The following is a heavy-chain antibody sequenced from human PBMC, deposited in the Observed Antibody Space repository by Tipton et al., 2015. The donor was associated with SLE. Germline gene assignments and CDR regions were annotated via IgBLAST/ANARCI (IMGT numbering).Heavy chain of an antibody. J-gene: IGHJ6*03. CDR1: GGSISSDDYY. V-gene: IGHV4-31*03. CDR2: MSYSGST. CDR3: ARGPRVGDYYYYYYMDV. D-gene: IGHD1-26*01. Sequence: TLSLTCTVSGGSISSDDYYWTWIRQHPGKGLEWIGHMSYSGSTYYNPSLKSRVTISVDTSKNQFSLKLSSVTAADTAVYYCARGPRVGDYYYYYYMDVWGKGTTVTVSS.